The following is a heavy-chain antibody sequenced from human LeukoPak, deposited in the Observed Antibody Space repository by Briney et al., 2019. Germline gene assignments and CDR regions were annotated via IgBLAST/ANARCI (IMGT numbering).Heavy chain of an antibody. CDR1: GGTFSSYA. V-gene: IGHV1-69*05. Sequence: SVKVSCKASGGTFSSYAISWVRQAPGQGLEWMGRIIPIFGTANYAQKFQGRVTITTDESTSTAYMELSSLRSEDTAVYYCAREVYSYGYARFDYWGQGALVTVSS. CDR3: AREVYSYGYARFDY. J-gene: IGHJ4*02. CDR2: IIPIFGTA. D-gene: IGHD5-18*01.